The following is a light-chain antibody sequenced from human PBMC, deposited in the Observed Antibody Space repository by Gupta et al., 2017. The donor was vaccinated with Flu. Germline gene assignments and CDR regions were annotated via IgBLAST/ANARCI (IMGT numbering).Light chain of an antibody. J-gene: IGKJ1*01. CDR2: KAS. Sequence: DIQMTQSPSTLSASIGDRVTITCRASQNVYNYLAWYQQKRGKGPKLLIYKASRLESGVPYRFSGSVSGTEFTLTSSRRQPDDFGNYYWQQDKSYRSFGQGTKVEIK. V-gene: IGKV1-5*03. CDR1: QNVYNY. CDR3: QQDKSYRS.